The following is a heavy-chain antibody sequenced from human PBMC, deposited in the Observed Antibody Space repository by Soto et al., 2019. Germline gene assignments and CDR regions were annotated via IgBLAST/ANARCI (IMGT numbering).Heavy chain of an antibody. V-gene: IGHV3-23*01. CDR2: ISDRGGST. J-gene: IGHJ4*02. D-gene: IGHD6-25*01. Sequence: GGSLRLSCAASGFTFSNYAMSWVRQAPGKGLECVSAISDRGGSTYYADSVKGRFTISRDNSKNTLYLQMNSLRVEDTAVYHCAKDSNGWRLHAYWGQGFLVTVSS. CDR1: GFTFSNYA. CDR3: AKDSNGWRLHAY.